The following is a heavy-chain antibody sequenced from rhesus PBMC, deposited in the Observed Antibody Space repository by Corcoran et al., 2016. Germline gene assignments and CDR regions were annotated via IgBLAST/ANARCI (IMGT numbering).Heavy chain of an antibody. CDR2: INSGGGST. Sequence: EVQLVESGGGLAKPGGSLRLSCAASGFTFSSYWMNWVRQTPGKGLEWISAINSGGGSTYYADSVKGRFTISRENSKNTLSLQMNSLRAEDTAVYYCAKDRGYCTGSGCLPVGGFDYWGQGVLVTVSS. CDR1: GFTFSSYW. V-gene: IGHV3S42*01. CDR3: AKDRGYCTGSGCLPVGGFDY. D-gene: IGHD2-21*01. J-gene: IGHJ4*01.